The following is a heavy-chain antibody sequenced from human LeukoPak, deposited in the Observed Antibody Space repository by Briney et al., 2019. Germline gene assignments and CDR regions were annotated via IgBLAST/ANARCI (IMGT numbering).Heavy chain of an antibody. CDR1: GYTFTSYY. D-gene: IGHD5-12*01. J-gene: IGHJ3*02. CDR2: INPSGGST. CDR3: ARRKGRGYSGYATEGDAFDI. Sequence: GASVKVSCKASGYTFTSYYMHWVRQAPGQGLEWMGIINPSGGSTSYAQKFQGRVTMTRDMSTSTVYMELSSLRSEDTAVYYCARRKGRGYSGYATEGDAFDIWGQGTMVTVSS. V-gene: IGHV1-46*01.